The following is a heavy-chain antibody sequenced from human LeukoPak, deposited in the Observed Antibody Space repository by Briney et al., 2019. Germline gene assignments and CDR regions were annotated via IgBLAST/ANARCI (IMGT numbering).Heavy chain of an antibody. V-gene: IGHV3-21*01. Sequence: GRSLRLSCAASGFTFSSYSMNWVRQAPGKGLEWVSSISSSSSYIYYADSVKGRLTISRDNAKNSLYLQMNSLRAEDTAVYYCARDGGSRDFDYWGQGTLVTVSS. D-gene: IGHD2-15*01. J-gene: IGHJ4*02. CDR3: ARDGGSRDFDY. CDR2: ISSSSSYI. CDR1: GFTFSSYS.